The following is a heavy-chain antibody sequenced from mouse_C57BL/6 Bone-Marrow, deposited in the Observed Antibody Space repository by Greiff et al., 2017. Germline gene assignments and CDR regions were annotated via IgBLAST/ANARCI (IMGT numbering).Heavy chain of an antibody. CDR3: ARERNLYCGSSYEGYFDV. J-gene: IGHJ1*03. Sequence: QVQLQQPGAELVKPGASVKLSCKASGYTFTSYWMHWVKQRPGQGLEWIGMIHPNSGSTNYNEKFKSKATLTVDKSSSTAYMQLSSLTSEDSAVYYCARERNLYCGSSYEGYFDVWGTGTTVTVSS. V-gene: IGHV1-64*01. D-gene: IGHD1-1*01. CDR2: IHPNSGST. CDR1: GYTFTSYW.